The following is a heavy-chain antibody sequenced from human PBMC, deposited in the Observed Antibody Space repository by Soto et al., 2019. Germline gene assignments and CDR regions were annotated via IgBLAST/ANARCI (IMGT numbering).Heavy chain of an antibody. J-gene: IGHJ1*01. Sequence: QVQLVQSGAEVRKPGSSVRVSCKASGGTFSSYAISWVRQAPGQGLEWMGGIIPIFGTANYAQKFQGRVTITADESTSTAYMELSSLRSEDTAVYYCARDPSRSERYCSGGSCYPGNFQHWGQGTLVTVSS. CDR3: ARDPSRSERYCSGGSCYPGNFQH. V-gene: IGHV1-69*01. CDR1: GGTFSSYA. D-gene: IGHD2-15*01. CDR2: IIPIFGTA.